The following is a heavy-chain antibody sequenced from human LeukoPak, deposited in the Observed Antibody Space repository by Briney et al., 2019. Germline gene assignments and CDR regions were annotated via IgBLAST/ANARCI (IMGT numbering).Heavy chain of an antibody. V-gene: IGHV1-2*06. D-gene: IGHD3-3*02. CDR2: INPNSGGT. Sequence: GASVKVSRKASGYTFTGYYMHWVRQAPGQGLEWMGRINPNSGGTNYAQKFQGRVTMTRDTSISTAYMELSRLRSDDTAVYYCAREGTIFGTTANWFDPWGQGTLVTVSS. CDR3: AREGTIFGTTANWFDP. J-gene: IGHJ5*02. CDR1: GYTFTGYY.